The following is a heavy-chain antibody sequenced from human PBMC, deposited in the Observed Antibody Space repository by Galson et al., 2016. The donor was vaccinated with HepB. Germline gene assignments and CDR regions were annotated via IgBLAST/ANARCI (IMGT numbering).Heavy chain of an antibody. V-gene: IGHV3-21*01. CDR1: GFTFSSYS. D-gene: IGHD3-3*01. Sequence: SLRLSCAASGFTFSSYSMHWVRQAPGKGLEWVSYVTGGSNFINYSDSVKGRFTLSRDNAKNALYLKKDRLRVEDTGVYYCAREGSGMTDFGVAFVFWGQGTRLTVSS. J-gene: IGHJ4*02. CDR3: AREGSGMTDFGVAFVF. CDR2: VTGGSNFI.